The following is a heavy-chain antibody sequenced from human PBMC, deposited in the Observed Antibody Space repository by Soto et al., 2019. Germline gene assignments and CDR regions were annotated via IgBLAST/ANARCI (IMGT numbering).Heavy chain of an antibody. J-gene: IGHJ4*02. CDR3: AKGGVGDTTLYYFDY. D-gene: IGHD1-26*01. CDR1: GFTFDDYA. CDR2: ISWNSGSI. V-gene: IGHV3-9*01. Sequence: GGSLRLSCAASGFTFDDYAMHWVRQAPGKGLEWVSGISWNSGSIGYADSVKGRFTISRDNAKNSLYLQMNSLRAEDTALYYCAKGGVGDTTLYYFDYWGQGT.